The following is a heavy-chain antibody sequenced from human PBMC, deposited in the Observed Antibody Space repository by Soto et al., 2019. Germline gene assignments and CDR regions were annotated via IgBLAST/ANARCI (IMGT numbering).Heavy chain of an antibody. CDR3: ARETRGYSYGFVDY. J-gene: IGHJ4*02. CDR2: IYYSGST. D-gene: IGHD5-18*01. Sequence: GPVTTSETLSLTCTVSGGSISSYYWSWIRQPPGKGLEWIGYIYYSGSTNYNPSLKSRVTISVDTSKNQFSLKLSSVTAADTAVYYCARETRGYSYGFVDYWGQGTLVTVSS. CDR1: GGSISSYY. V-gene: IGHV4-59*01.